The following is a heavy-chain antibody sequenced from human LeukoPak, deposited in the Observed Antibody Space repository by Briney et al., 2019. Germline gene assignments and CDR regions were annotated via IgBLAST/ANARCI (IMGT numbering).Heavy chain of an antibody. J-gene: IGHJ3*02. V-gene: IGHV1-24*01. CDR3: ATEKYYYDSSGYYRAFDI. Sequence: ASVKVSCKVSGYTLTELSMHWVRQAPGKGLEWMGCFNPEDGETSYAQKFQGRVTMTADTSKDTAYMELSSLRSEDTAVYYCATEKYYYDSSGYYRAFDIWGQGTMVTVSS. CDR2: FNPEDGET. CDR1: GYTLTELS. D-gene: IGHD3-22*01.